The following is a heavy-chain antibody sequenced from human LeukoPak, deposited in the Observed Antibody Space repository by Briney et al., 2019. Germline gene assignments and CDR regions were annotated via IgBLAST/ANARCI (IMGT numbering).Heavy chain of an antibody. CDR3: ARDILG. V-gene: IGHV3-53*01. Sequence: PGGSLRLSCAVSGFSVTNNYMSWVRQAPGKGLEWVSVFYVGGATYYADSVKGRFTISRDNAKNSLYLQMNSLRAEDTAVYYCARDILGWGQGTLVTVSS. J-gene: IGHJ4*02. CDR1: GFSVTNNY. CDR2: FYVGGAT.